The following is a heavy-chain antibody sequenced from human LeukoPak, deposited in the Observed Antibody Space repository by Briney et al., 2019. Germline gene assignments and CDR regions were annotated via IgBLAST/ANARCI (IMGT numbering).Heavy chain of an antibody. CDR3: ARAQLWFGELFPLDH. CDR2: INTGNGNT. D-gene: IGHD3-10*01. V-gene: IGHV1-3*04. Sequence: ASVKVSCKASGYIFTSYPIHWVRQAPGQRLEWMGWINTGNGNTKYSQKFEGRVTVTRDTSATAAYMELSSLRSEDTAVYYCARAQLWFGELFPLDHWGQGTLVTVSS. CDR1: GYIFTSYP. J-gene: IGHJ4*02.